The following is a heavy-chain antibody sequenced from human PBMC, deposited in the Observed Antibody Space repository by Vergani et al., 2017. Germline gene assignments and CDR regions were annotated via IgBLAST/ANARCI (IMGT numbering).Heavy chain of an antibody. Sequence: QVQLVQSGAEVKKPGSSVKVSCKASGDTFSSYAISWVRQAPGQGLEWMGRIIPIFGTANYAQTFQGRVTITADKSTSTAYMELSSLRSEDTAVYYCARSSYCSSTSCYTNGDYWGQGTLVTVSS. CDR1: GDTFSSYA. CDR2: IIPIFGTA. J-gene: IGHJ4*02. D-gene: IGHD2-2*02. V-gene: IGHV1-69*14. CDR3: ARSSYCSSTSCYTNGDY.